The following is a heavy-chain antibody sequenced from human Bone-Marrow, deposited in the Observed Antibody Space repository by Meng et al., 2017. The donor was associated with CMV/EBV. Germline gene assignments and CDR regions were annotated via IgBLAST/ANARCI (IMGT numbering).Heavy chain of an antibody. CDR2: IYYSGGT. J-gene: IGHJ3*02. Sequence: SETLSLTCTVSAFPIKTDYYWGWIRQSPGKGLEWLGNIYYSGGTFHNPSLKSRVAISIDTSKNQFSLRLTSVTAADTAVYYWARTLSSLWDDAFDIWGQGTMVTVSS. D-gene: IGHD6-19*01. CDR3: ARTLSSLWDDAFDI. V-gene: IGHV4-38-2*02. CDR1: AFPIKTDYY.